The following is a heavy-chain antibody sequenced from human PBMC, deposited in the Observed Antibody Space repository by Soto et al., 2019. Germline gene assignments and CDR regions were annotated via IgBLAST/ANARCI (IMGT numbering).Heavy chain of an antibody. J-gene: IGHJ6*02. CDR1: GYTFTGYY. V-gene: IGHV1-2*02. CDR3: ARDSSGWYHKYYYYGMDV. Sequence: ASVKVSCKASGYTFTGYYMHWVRQAPGQGLEWMGWINPNSGGTNYAQKFQGRVTMTRDTSISTAYMELSRLRSDDTAVYYCARDSSGWYHKYYYYGMDVWGQGTTVTVSS. D-gene: IGHD6-19*01. CDR2: INPNSGGT.